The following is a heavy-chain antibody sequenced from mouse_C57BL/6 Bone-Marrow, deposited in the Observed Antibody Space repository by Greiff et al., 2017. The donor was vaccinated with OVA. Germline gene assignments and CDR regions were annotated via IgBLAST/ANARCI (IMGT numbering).Heavy chain of an antibody. V-gene: IGHV1-72*01. CDR1: GYTFTSYW. J-gene: IGHJ1*03. CDR3: ASSSDYGDYVYFDV. CDR2: IDPSSGGT. D-gene: IGHD2-13*01. Sequence: QVQLQQPGAELVKPGASVKLSCKASGYTFTSYWMHWVKQRPGRGLEWIGRIDPSSGGTKYNEKFKSKATLTVDKPSSTAYMQLSSLTSEDSAVYYCASSSDYGDYVYFDVWGTGTTVTVSS.